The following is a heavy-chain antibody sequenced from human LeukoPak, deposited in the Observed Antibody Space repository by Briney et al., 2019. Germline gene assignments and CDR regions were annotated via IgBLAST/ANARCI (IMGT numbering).Heavy chain of an antibody. D-gene: IGHD4-23*01. CDR3: VKVRWVDY. J-gene: IGHJ4*02. Sequence: GGSLRLSCSVSGFTISSYAMHWVRQAPGKGLEYVSSISSDGGSTFYADSVKGRFTISRDNSKNTPSLQMSSLRTEDTAVYYCVKVRWVDYWGQGTLVTVSS. CDR1: GFTISSYA. V-gene: IGHV3-64D*06. CDR2: ISSDGGST.